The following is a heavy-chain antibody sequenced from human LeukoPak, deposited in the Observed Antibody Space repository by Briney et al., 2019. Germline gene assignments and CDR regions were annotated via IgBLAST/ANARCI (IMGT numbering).Heavy chain of an antibody. Sequence: PGGSLRLSCAASGFTFSSYAMHWVRQAPGKGLEWVAVISYDRSNKYYADSVKGRFTISRDNSKNTLYLQMNSLRAEDTAVYYCATGSGSYAYYFDYWGQGTLVTVSS. CDR3: ATGSGSYAYYFDY. CDR2: ISYDRSNK. V-gene: IGHV3-30*04. J-gene: IGHJ4*02. CDR1: GFTFSSYA. D-gene: IGHD3-10*01.